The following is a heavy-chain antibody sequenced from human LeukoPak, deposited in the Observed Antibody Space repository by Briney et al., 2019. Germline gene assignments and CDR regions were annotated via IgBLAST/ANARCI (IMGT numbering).Heavy chain of an antibody. D-gene: IGHD6-19*01. CDR2: IYNGRNT. Sequence: SETLSLTCSACGASTSSRYWSWIRQSPGRTLEWIGHIYNGRNTKYNPSLTSRVTISVDTSKNQFSLRMTSVTAADTAIYYCAQTTGWPGFDFWGPGALVTVSS. V-gene: IGHV4-59*08. CDR1: GASTSSRY. CDR3: AQTTGWPGFDF. J-gene: IGHJ4*02.